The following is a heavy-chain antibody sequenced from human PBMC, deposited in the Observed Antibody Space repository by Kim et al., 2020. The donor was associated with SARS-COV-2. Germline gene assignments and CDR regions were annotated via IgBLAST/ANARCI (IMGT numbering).Heavy chain of an antibody. D-gene: IGHD3-10*01. CDR3: ARQRGSGLDY. J-gene: IGHJ4*02. Sequence: PTYTPSLQSRVTISFDTSKNQVSLELSSVPAADAAVYYCARQRGSGLDYWGQGTLVTVSS. CDR2: P. V-gene: IGHV4-59*08.